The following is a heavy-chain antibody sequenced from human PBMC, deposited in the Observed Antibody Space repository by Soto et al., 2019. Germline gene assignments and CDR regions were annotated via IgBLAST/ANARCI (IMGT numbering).Heavy chain of an antibody. D-gene: IGHD3-3*01. CDR1: GGSFSGYY. CDR3: ARGGDDFWSARGRGNWFDP. J-gene: IGHJ5*02. CDR2: INHSGST. Sequence: SETLSLTCAVYGGSFSGYYWSWIRQPPGKGLEWIGEINHSGSTNYNPSLKSRVTISVDTSKNQFSLKLGSVTAADTAVYYCARGGDDFWSARGRGNWFDPWGQGTLVTVSS. V-gene: IGHV4-34*01.